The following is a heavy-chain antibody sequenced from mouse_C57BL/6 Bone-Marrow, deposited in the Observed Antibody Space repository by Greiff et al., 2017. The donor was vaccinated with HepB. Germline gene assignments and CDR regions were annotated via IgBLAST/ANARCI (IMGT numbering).Heavy chain of an antibody. CDR1: GFTFSDFY. D-gene: IGHD1-1*01. CDR2: SRNKANDYTT. V-gene: IGHV7-1*01. Sequence: EVQLVESGGGLVQSGRSLRLSCATSGFTFSDFYMEWVRQAPGKGLEWIAASRNKANDYTTEYSASVKGRFIVSRDTSQSILYLQMNALRAEDTAIYYCARYASYGSRSSYWYFDVWGTGTTVTVSS. J-gene: IGHJ1*03. CDR3: ARYASYGSRSSYWYFDV.